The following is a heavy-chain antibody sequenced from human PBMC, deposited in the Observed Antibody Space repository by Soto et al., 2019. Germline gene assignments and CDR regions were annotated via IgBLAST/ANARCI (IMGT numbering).Heavy chain of an antibody. CDR1: GFTFRSFT. V-gene: IGHV3-21*01. D-gene: IGHD6-13*01. J-gene: IGHJ5*02. CDR2: TSSNSAYI. CDR3: TRDASRDSSARGWFDP. Sequence: GGSLRLSCAASGFTFRSFTMNWVRQAPGKGLEWVSTTSSNSAYIYYTDALRGRFTISRDNAKNSLHLQMNSLRAEDTAVYYCTRDASRDSSARGWFDPWGPGTLVTVSS.